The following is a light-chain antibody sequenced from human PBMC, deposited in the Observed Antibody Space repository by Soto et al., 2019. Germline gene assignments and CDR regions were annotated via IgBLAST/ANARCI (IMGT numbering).Light chain of an antibody. CDR2: EVS. CDR3: SSKTSIRTDV. V-gene: IGLV2-14*01. CDR1: SGDVGGGNY. Sequence: QSALTQPASVSGSPGQSITISCTGSSGDVGGGNYVSWYQQHPGKAPKLMIYEVSNRPSGVSNRFSGSKSGNTASLTISGLQAEYEADYYCSSKTSIRTDVFGTGTKLTVL. J-gene: IGLJ1*01.